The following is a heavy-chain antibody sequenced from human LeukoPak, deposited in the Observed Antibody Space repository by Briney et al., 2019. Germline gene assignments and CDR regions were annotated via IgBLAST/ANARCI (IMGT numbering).Heavy chain of an antibody. CDR3: ARHAAFADYQSHLTHFDY. CDR1: GGSFSGYY. V-gene: IGHV4-59*08. CDR2: IYYSGST. J-gene: IGHJ4*02. D-gene: IGHD4/OR15-4a*01. Sequence: PSETLSLTCAVYGGSFSGYYWSWIRQRPGKGLECVGYIYYSGSTNYNPSLKSRVTISGDTSKNQFSLRLSSVTAADTALYYCARHAAFADYQSHLTHFDYWGQGTLVTVSS.